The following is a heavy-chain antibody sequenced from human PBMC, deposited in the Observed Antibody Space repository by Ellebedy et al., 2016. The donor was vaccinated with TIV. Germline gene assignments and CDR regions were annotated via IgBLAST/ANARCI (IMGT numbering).Heavy chain of an antibody. Sequence: GGSLRLXCAASGFTFSSYAMSWVRQAPGKGLEWVSAISGSGGSTYYADSVKGRFTISRDNAKNSLYLQMNSLRAEDTAVYYCARHLWFGEIDYWGQGTLVTVSS. J-gene: IGHJ4*02. D-gene: IGHD3-10*01. CDR2: ISGSGGST. V-gene: IGHV3-23*01. CDR1: GFTFSSYA. CDR3: ARHLWFGEIDY.